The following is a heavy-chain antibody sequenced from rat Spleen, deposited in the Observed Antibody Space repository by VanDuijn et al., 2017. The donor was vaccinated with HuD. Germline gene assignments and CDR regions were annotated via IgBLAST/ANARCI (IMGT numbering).Heavy chain of an antibody. D-gene: IGHD1-2*01. Sequence: EVQLVESGGGLVQPGRSLKLSCAASGFTFSDYGVAWVRQAPTKGLEWVAYISAGGDSSYYRDSVKGRFAISRDNAKNTLYLQMDSLRSEDTATYYCARGAAFDYWGQGVMVTVSS. CDR2: ISAGGDSS. J-gene: IGHJ2*01. CDR3: ARGAAFDY. V-gene: IGHV5S13*01. CDR1: GFTFSDYG.